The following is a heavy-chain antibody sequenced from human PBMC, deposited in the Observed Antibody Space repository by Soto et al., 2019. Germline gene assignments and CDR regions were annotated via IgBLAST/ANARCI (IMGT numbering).Heavy chain of an antibody. V-gene: IGHV3-21*01. CDR2: ISSSSSYI. CDR1: GFTFSSYS. CDR3: VYSISGDFDY. J-gene: IGHJ4*02. D-gene: IGHD6-13*01. Sequence: PGGSLRLSCAASGFTFSSYSMNWVRQAPGKGLEWVSSISSSSSYIYYADSVRGRFTISRDNAKNSLYLQMNSLRAEDTAVYYCVYSISGDFDYWGQGTLVTVSS.